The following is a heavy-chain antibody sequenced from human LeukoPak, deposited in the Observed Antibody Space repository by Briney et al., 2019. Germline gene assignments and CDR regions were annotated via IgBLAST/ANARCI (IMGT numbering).Heavy chain of an antibody. D-gene: IGHD3-10*01. CDR2: ISSSGSIR. Sequence: GGSLRLSCAASGFTFSRYWMNWVRQAPGKGLEWISYISSSGSIRYYADSVKGRFTISRDNAKNSLYLQMNSLRDEDTAVYYCARGVIWFGESPKNWLGPDPWGQGTLVTVSS. CDR1: GFTFSRYW. V-gene: IGHV3-48*02. CDR3: ARGVIWFGESPKNWLGPDP. J-gene: IGHJ5*02.